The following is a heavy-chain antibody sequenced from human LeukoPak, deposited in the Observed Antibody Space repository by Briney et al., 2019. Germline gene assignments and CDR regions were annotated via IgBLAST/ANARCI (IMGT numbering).Heavy chain of an antibody. CDR3: ARRINDYGSGSYYDY. D-gene: IGHD3-10*01. Sequence: KTSGTLSLTCAVYGGSFSGYYWSWIRQPPGKGLEWIGEINHSGSTNYNPSLKSRVTISVGTSKNQFSLKLSSVTAADTAVYYCARRINDYGSGSYYDYWGQGTLVTVSS. CDR2: INHSGST. V-gene: IGHV4-34*01. CDR1: GGSFSGYY. J-gene: IGHJ4*02.